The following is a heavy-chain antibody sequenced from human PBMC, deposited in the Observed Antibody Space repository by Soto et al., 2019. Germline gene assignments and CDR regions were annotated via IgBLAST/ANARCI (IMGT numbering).Heavy chain of an antibody. CDR2: IYWSGDE. D-gene: IGHD6-6*01. CDR3: ARGLATLPVFAFHV. J-gene: IGHJ3*01. CDR1: GFSFSTSGVG. Sequence: QMTLKESGPTLVKPTQTLTLTCSFSGFSFSTSGVGVGWVRQPPGKALEWLALIYWSGDEHYRPSLKSRLTITKDTSKNQVVLIMTNMDPVDTATYYCARGLATLPVFAFHVWGQGTTVTVSS. V-gene: IGHV2-5*01.